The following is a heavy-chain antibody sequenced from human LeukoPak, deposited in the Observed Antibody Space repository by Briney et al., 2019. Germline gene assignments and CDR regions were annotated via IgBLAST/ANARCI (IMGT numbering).Heavy chain of an antibody. J-gene: IGHJ4*02. Sequence: EASVTVSCKASGGTFSSYAISWVRQAPGQGLEWMGGIIPIFGTANYAQKFQGRVTITADESTSTAYMELSSLRSEDTAVYYCARGYDSSGQPFDYWGQGTLVTVSS. CDR3: ARGYDSSGQPFDY. V-gene: IGHV1-69*13. CDR2: IIPIFGTA. D-gene: IGHD3-22*01. CDR1: GGTFSSYA.